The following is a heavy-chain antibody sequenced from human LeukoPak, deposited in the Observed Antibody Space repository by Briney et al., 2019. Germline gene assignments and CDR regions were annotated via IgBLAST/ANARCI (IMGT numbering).Heavy chain of an antibody. J-gene: IGHJ3*02. Sequence: PGGSLRLSCAASGFTFSSYGMHWVRQAPGKGLEWVAFLRYDGSNTYYADSVKGRFTISRDNSKNTLYLQMNSLRAEDTAVYYCAKDSGVGMATTFSILDIWGQGTMVTVSS. D-gene: IGHD5-24*01. V-gene: IGHV3-30*02. CDR2: LRYDGSNT. CDR1: GFTFSSYG. CDR3: AKDSGVGMATTFSILDI.